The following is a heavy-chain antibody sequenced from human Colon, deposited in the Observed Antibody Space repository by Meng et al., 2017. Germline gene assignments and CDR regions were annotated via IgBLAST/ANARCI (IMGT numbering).Heavy chain of an antibody. CDR3: ARDVLSSEWGDD. Sequence: GESLKISCEASGFTFGRSAMNWVRQAPGKGLEWVSYISGSGNTLYSADSVKGRFTISRDNAKNSLFLQMNSLRAEDTAIYYCARDVLSSEWGDDWGQGTLVTVSS. CDR1: GFTFGRSA. J-gene: IGHJ4*02. CDR2: ISGSGNTL. V-gene: IGHV3-48*03. D-gene: IGHD6-19*01.